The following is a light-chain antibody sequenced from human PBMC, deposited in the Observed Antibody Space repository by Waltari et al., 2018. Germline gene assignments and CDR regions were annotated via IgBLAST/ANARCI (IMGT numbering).Light chain of an antibody. CDR3: QSYDISLRGSRV. Sequence: QSVLTQPPSVSGAPGQRVTISCAGTYPHIGAGYDVPWYQQLPGAAPKLLLYVNKNRPSGVPDRFSGSKSGTSASLAITGLQAEDEADYYCQSYDISLRGSRVFGGGTRLTVL. CDR2: VNK. CDR1: YPHIGAGYD. J-gene: IGLJ3*02. V-gene: IGLV1-40*01.